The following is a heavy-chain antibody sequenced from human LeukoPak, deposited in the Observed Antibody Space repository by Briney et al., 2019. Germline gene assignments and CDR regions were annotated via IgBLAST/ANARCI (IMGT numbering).Heavy chain of an antibody. CDR2: IRRKAHGGTT. V-gene: IGHV3-49*04. CDR3: TRVTYYYDNSGYFHFDS. J-gene: IGHJ4*02. Sequence: GGSLRLSCTTSGFTFGDYAMSWVRQAPGKGLEWVSFIRRKAHGGTTEYAASVKGRFSSSRDDSESIAYLQMNSLKTEDTAVYFCTRVTYYYDNSGYFHFDSWGQGSLVTVSS. CDR1: GFTFGDYA. D-gene: IGHD3-22*01.